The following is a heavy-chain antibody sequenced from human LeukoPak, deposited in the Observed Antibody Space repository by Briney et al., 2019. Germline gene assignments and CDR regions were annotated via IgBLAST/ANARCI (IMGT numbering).Heavy chain of an antibody. CDR2: LYSGGST. CDR3: ARDHYYYDKGFDP. J-gene: IGHJ5*02. CDR1: GFTVSSNY. V-gene: IGHV3-66*01. D-gene: IGHD3-22*01. Sequence: GGSLRLSCAASGFTVSSNYMSWVRQAPGKGLEWVSVLYSGGSTYYADSVKGRFTISRDNSKNTLYLQMNSLRAEDTAVYYCARDHYYYDKGFDPWGQGTLVTVSS.